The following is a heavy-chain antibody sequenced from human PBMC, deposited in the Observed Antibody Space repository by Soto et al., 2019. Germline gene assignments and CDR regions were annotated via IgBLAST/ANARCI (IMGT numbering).Heavy chain of an antibody. J-gene: IGHJ6*03. CDR3: ARRFCTSTTCLSLDFYYYIGV. CDR1: GFIFSNYA. D-gene: IGHD2-2*01. CDR2: ISGSGDST. Sequence: EVQPLDSGGGLVQPGGSLRLSCVASGFIFSNYALSWVRQAPGKGLEWVSGISGSGDSTNYADSVKGRFTISRDNSENTVYLQMNSLRAEDTAVYYCARRFCTSTTCLSLDFYYYIGVWGEGTTVTVSS. V-gene: IGHV3-23*01.